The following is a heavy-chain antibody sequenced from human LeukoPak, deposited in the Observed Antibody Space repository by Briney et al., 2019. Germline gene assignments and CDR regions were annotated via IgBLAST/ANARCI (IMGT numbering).Heavy chain of an antibody. CDR2: ISSSGSTI. Sequence: GGSLRLSCAASGFTFSSYEMNWVRQAPGKELEWVSYISSSGSTIYYADSVKGRFTISRDNAKNSLYLQMNSLRAEDTAVYYCARGGAYYYYMDVWGKGTTVTVSS. J-gene: IGHJ6*03. V-gene: IGHV3-48*03. CDR1: GFTFSSYE. CDR3: ARGGAYYYYMDV. D-gene: IGHD4/OR15-4a*01.